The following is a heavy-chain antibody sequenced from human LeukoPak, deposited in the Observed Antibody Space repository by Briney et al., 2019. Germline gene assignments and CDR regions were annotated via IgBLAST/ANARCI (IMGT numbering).Heavy chain of an antibody. CDR1: GYTFTGYC. V-gene: IGHV1-2*02. CDR3: AGERYSSSWPRAEYFQH. J-gene: IGHJ1*01. CDR2: INPNSGGT. D-gene: IGHD6-13*01. Sequence: GASVKVSCKASGYTFTGYCMHWVRQAPGQGLEWMGWINPNSGGTNYAQKFQGRVTMTRDTSISTAYMELSRLRSDDTAVYYCAGERYSSSWPRAEYFQHWGQGTLVTVSS.